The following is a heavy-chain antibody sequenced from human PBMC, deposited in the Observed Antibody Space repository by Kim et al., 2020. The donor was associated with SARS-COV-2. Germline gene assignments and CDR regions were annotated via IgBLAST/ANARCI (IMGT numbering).Heavy chain of an antibody. D-gene: IGHD2-2*01. Sequence: VKGQFTITRDNAKNSLYLKMNSLRAEDTAVYYCARDVPSSTYYYYYGMDVWGQGTTVTVSS. J-gene: IGHJ6*02. CDR3: ARDVPSSTYYYYYGMDV. V-gene: IGHV3-11*05.